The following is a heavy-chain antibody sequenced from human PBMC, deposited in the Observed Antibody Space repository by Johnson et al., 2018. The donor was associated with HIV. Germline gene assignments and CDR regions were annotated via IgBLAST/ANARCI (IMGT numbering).Heavy chain of an antibody. Sequence: QVQLVESGGGVVQPGRSLRLSCAASGFTFSSYGMHWVRQAPGKGLEWVAVISYDGSNKYYAESVKGRFTISRDNAKNTLYLQMNSLRAEDTAVYYCAREKVVAATYDAFDIWGQGTMVTVSS. CDR1: GFTFSSYG. D-gene: IGHD2-15*01. CDR3: AREKVVAATYDAFDI. J-gene: IGHJ3*02. V-gene: IGHV3-30*03. CDR2: ISYDGSNK.